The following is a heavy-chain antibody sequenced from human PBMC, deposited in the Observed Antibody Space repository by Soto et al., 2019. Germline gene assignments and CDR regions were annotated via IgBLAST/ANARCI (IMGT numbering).Heavy chain of an antibody. CDR2: ISSSSSYI. D-gene: IGHD3-22*01. V-gene: IGHV3-21*01. CDR3: AREGHYYDSSGYPGEEAFDI. CDR1: GFTFSSYS. J-gene: IGHJ3*02. Sequence: GGSLRLSCAASGFTFSSYSMNWVRQAPGEGLEWVSSISSSSSYIYYADSVKGRFTISRDNAKNSLYLQMNSLRAEDTAVYYCAREGHYYDSSGYPGEEAFDIWGQGTMVTVSS.